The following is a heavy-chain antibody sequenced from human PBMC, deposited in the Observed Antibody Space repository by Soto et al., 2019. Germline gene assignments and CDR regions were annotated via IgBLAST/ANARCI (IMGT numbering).Heavy chain of an antibody. CDR1: GDTFNNYA. CDR2: IIPIYDSP. J-gene: IGHJ4*02. V-gene: IGHV1-69*06. Sequence: GASVKVSFKASGDTFNNYAISWLRQAPGQGLQWMGGIIPIYDSPSYAQGSHNRVTITADRSTSTAHLELNGLTSEDTAVYYCAASTFLSGVSGYFHLDFWGQGTLVTVSS. D-gene: IGHD3-3*01. CDR3: AASTFLSGVSGYFHLDF.